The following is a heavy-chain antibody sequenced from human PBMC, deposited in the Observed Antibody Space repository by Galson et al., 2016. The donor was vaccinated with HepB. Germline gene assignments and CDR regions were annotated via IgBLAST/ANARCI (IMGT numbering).Heavy chain of an antibody. CDR3: ARAGPYYYDSNGMDV. CDR2: ISSSFSPI. Sequence: SLRLSCAASGISFSRKWMTWVRQAPGKGLEWVSYISSSFSPIYYADSVQGRFTISRDNAKNSLYLQMNSKRHEDTAVYYCARAGPYYYDSNGMDVWGQGTTVTVSS. J-gene: IGHJ6*02. D-gene: IGHD3-22*01. CDR1: GISFSRKW. V-gene: IGHV3-48*02.